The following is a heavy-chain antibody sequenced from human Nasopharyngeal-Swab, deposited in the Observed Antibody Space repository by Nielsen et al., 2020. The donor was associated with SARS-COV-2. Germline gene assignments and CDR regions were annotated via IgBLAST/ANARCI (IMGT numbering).Heavy chain of an antibody. D-gene: IGHD3-3*01. V-gene: IGHV3-74*01. Sequence: GESLKISCVASGITFSSYWMHWVRQAPGKGLVWVSHINSDGSSTSYADSVKGRFTISRDNAKNTLYLQMNSLRAEDTAVYYCASGMVLEWLPTYWYFDLWGRGTLVTVSS. J-gene: IGHJ2*01. CDR3: ASGMVLEWLPTYWYFDL. CDR1: GITFSSYW. CDR2: INSDGSST.